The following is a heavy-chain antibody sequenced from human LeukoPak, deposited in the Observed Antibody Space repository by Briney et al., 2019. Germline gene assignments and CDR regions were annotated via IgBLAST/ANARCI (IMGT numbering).Heavy chain of an antibody. CDR2: INHSGST. CDR1: GGSISSYY. J-gene: IGHJ3*02. Sequence: SETLSLTCTVSGGSISSYYWSWIRQPPGKGLEWIGEINHSGSTNYNPSLKSRVTISVDTSKNQFSLKLSSVTAADTAVYYCARRRRIAGATPGAFDIWGQGTMVTVSS. V-gene: IGHV4-34*01. D-gene: IGHD1-26*01. CDR3: ARRRRIAGATPGAFDI.